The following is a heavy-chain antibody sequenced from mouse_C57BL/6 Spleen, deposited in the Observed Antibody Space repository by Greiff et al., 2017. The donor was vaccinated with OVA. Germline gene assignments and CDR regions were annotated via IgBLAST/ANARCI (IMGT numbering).Heavy chain of an antibody. CDR3: ARDDIYYCGSSPVWYYDV. CDR2: INPSNGGT. D-gene: IGHD1-1*01. Sequence: VQLQQPGTELVKPGASVKLSCKASGYTFTSYWMHWVKQRPGQGLEWIGNINPSNGGTNYNEKFKGKATLTVDKSSSTAYMELSSLTSEDSAVYYCARDDIYYCGSSPVWYYDVWGTGTTVTVSS. CDR1: GYTFTSYW. J-gene: IGHJ1*03. V-gene: IGHV1-53*01.